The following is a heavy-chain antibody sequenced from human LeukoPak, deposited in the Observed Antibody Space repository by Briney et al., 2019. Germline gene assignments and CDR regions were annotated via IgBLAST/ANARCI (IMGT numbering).Heavy chain of an antibody. V-gene: IGHV4-59*01. CDR2: IYYSGST. CDR3: AREGWYYYDSSGENAFDI. D-gene: IGHD3-22*01. Sequence: SETLSLTCSVSGGSIINYYWSWIRQPPGKGLEWIGYIYYSGSTNYNPSLKSRVTISVDTSKNQFSLKLSSVTAADTAVYYCAREGWYYYDSSGENAFDIWGQGTMVTVSS. J-gene: IGHJ3*02. CDR1: GGSIINYY.